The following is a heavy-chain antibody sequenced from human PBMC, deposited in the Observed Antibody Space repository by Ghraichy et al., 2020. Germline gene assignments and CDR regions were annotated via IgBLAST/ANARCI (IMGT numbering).Heavy chain of an antibody. D-gene: IGHD2-15*01. CDR3: ATDRAYSTFDI. J-gene: IGHJ3*02. Sequence: GGSLRLSCAVSGFTFKSFWMSWLRQAPGKGLEWVADISQDGTEIHYLDSVKGRFSISRDNGASLVSLEMHSLRAEDTAVYYCATDRAYSTFDIWGQGKMVTVSS. V-gene: IGHV3-7*03. CDR2: ISQDGTEI. CDR1: GFTFKSFW.